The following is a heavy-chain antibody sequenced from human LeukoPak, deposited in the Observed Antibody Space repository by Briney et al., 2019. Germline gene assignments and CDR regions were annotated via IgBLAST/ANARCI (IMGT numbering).Heavy chain of an antibody. J-gene: IGHJ4*02. CDR3: ASADYGGNRRYFDY. CDR2: ISSDGSST. D-gene: IGHD4-23*01. V-gene: IGHV3-74*01. CDR1: GFTFNRYW. Sequence: GGSLRLSCAVSGFTFNRYWMHWVRQAPGKGLVWVSRISSDGSSTTHADSVKGRFTISRDNAKNTLYLQMNSLRAEDTAVYYCASADYGGNRRYFDYWGQGTLVTVSS.